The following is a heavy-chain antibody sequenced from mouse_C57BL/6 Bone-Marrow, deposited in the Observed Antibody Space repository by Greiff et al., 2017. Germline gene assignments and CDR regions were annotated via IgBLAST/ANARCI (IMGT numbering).Heavy chain of an antibody. V-gene: IGHV1-4*01. CDR2: INPSSGYT. Sequence: QVQLQQSGAELARPGASVKMSCKASGYTFTSYTMHWVKQRPGQGLEWIGYINPSSGYTKYNQKFKDKATLTADKSSSTAYMQLSSLTSEDSAVYYCARDGSSYKYYAMDYWGQETSVTVSS. J-gene: IGHJ4*01. CDR3: ARDGSSYKYYAMDY. CDR1: GYTFTSYT. D-gene: IGHD1-1*01.